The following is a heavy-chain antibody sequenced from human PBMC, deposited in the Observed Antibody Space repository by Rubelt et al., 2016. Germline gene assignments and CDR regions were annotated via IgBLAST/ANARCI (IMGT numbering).Heavy chain of an antibody. CDR1: GYTFTGYY. CDR2: INPNSGGT. V-gene: IGHV1-2*02. Sequence: QVQLVQSGAEVKKPGASVKVSCKASGYTFTGYYMHWVRQAPGQGLEWMGWINPNSGGTNYAQKFQGRVTRTRDTSITTAYMELSRLRSDDTAVFYCARESSSGWYIDYWGQGTLVTVSS. J-gene: IGHJ4*02. CDR3: ARESSSGWYIDY. D-gene: IGHD6-19*01.